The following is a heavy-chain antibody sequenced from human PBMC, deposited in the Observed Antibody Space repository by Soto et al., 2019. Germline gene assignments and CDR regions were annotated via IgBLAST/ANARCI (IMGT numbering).Heavy chain of an antibody. D-gene: IGHD3-3*01. V-gene: IGHV1-8*01. CDR1: GYRFTSYD. J-gene: IGHJ6*03. CDR2: MNPNSGNT. Sequence: GASVKVSCKASGYRFTSYDINWVRQATGQGLEWMGWMNPNSGNTGYAQKFQGRVTMTRNTSISTAYMELSSLRSEDTAVYYCARGVVGYYDFWSGYYPNYYYYYMDVWGKGTTVTVSS. CDR3: ARGVVGYYDFWSGYYPNYYYYYMDV.